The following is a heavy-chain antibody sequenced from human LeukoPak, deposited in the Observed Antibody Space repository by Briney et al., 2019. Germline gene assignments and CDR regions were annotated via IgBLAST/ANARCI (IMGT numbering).Heavy chain of an antibody. V-gene: IGHV4-39*01. J-gene: IGHJ4*02. D-gene: IGHD6-13*01. Sequence: SETLSLTCSVSGGSIAGSSDYWGWIRQPPGKGLEWIGSVYYTWITDSNPSLKSRATLFVDTSENKFSLNLTSVTAADTAVYYCARRSIAAAVDYWGRGTLVTVSS. CDR1: GGSIAGSSDY. CDR2: VYYTWIT. CDR3: ARRSIAAAVDY.